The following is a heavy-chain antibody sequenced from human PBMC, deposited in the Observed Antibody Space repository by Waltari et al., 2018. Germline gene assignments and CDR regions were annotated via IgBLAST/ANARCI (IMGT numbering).Heavy chain of an antibody. J-gene: IGHJ6*02. D-gene: IGHD3-22*01. V-gene: IGHV1-69*06. Sequence: QVQLVQSGAEVKKPGSSVKVSCKASGGSFSNSGVRWVRQAPGQGLEWMGGIIPIFGTSNYAQKFQGRVTISADKSTSTVYLQVTSLRSEDTAVYYCGSGYYESSGYSFYYFYGVDVWGQGTTVTVSS. CDR3: GSGYYESSGYSFYYFYGVDV. CDR1: GGSFSNSG. CDR2: IIPIFGTS.